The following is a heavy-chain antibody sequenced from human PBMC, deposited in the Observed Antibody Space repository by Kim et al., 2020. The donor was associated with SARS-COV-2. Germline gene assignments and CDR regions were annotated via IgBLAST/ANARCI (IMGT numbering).Heavy chain of an antibody. Sequence: ASVKVSCKASGYTFTSYGISWVRQAPGQGLEWMGWISAYNGNTNYAQKLQGRVTMTTDTSTSTAYMELRSLRSDDTAVYYCARDVASLKRTSRIAAADWDYWGQGTLVTISS. J-gene: IGHJ4*02. D-gene: IGHD6-13*01. CDR3: ARDVASLKRTSRIAAADWDY. V-gene: IGHV1-18*01. CDR1: GYTFTSYG. CDR2: ISAYNGNT.